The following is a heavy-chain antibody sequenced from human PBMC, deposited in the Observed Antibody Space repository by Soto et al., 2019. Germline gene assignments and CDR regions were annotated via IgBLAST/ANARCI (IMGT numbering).Heavy chain of an antibody. CDR2: IYYSGRT. Sequence: QMQLQESGPGLVKPSQTLSLTCTVSGGSINRDAYYWSWIRQPPGKGLEWIGHIYYSGRTYYAPSLESRLTISLDMSKNQFSLRLSSVNASDTAVYYCARDRSNSPDYFDYWGQGTLVTVSS. V-gene: IGHV4-30-4*01. J-gene: IGHJ4*02. CDR3: ARDRSNSPDYFDY. CDR1: GGSINRDAYY. D-gene: IGHD6-6*01.